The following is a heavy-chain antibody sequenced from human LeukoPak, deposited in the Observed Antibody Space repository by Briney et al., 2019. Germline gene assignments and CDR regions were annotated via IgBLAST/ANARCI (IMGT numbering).Heavy chain of an antibody. Sequence: GASVKVSCKASGYTFTSYGISWVRQAPGQGLERMGWISAYNGNTNYAQKLQGRVTMTTDTSTSTAYMELRSLRSDDTAVYYCARDRERGYSGYVPLDYWGQGTLVTVSS. CDR2: ISAYNGNT. D-gene: IGHD5-12*01. V-gene: IGHV1-18*01. CDR1: GYTFTSYG. J-gene: IGHJ4*02. CDR3: ARDRERGYSGYVPLDY.